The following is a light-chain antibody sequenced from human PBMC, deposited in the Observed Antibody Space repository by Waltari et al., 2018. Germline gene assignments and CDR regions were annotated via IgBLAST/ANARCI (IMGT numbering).Light chain of an antibody. Sequence: EIVLTQSPATLSLSPGERATLTCRASQSVSTYLAWYQQKPGKAPRLLIYDASNRATGIPTRFSGSGAGTEFTLTISSREPEDFAIYYCQQRSNWPPYTFGQGTKLELK. CDR1: QSVSTY. CDR2: DAS. CDR3: QQRSNWPPYT. V-gene: IGKV3-11*01. J-gene: IGKJ2*01.